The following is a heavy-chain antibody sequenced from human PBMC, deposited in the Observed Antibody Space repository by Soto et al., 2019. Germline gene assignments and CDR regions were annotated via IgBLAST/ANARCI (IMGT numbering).Heavy chain of an antibody. J-gene: IGHJ4*02. CDR2: INHSGNT. CDR3: ARGLGLTGDYVNYFDY. Sequence: SETLSLTCAVYGGSFSGYYWSWIRQPPGKGLEWIGEINHSGNTNYNPSLKSRVTISVDTSKNQFSLKLSSVTAADTAVYYCARGLGLTGDYVNYFDYWGQGTLVTVYS. V-gene: IGHV4-34*01. CDR1: GGSFSGYY. D-gene: IGHD4-17*01.